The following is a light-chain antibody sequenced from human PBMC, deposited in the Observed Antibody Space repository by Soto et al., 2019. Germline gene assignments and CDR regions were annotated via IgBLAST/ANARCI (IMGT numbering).Light chain of an antibody. J-gene: IGKJ1*01. CDR1: QSISSW. CDR2: KAS. Sequence: DIQMTQSPSTLSASVGDRVTITCRASQSISSWLAWYQQKPGKAPKLRIYKASSLDSGVPSRFSGSGSGTEFTLTISSLQPDDFATYYCQQYSTYSRTFGQGAKVEIK. CDR3: QQYSTYSRT. V-gene: IGKV1-5*03.